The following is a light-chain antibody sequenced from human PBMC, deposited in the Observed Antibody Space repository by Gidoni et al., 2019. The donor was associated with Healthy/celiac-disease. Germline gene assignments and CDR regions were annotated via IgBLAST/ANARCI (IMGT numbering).Light chain of an antibody. CDR2: EVS. V-gene: IGLV2-23*02. CDR1: SSDVGSYNL. CDR3: CSYAGSSTYV. J-gene: IGLJ1*01. Sequence: QSALTQPASVSGSPGQSFTIACTGTSSDVGSYNLGAWYQQHPGKAPKLMIYEVSKLPSGVSNRFSGSKSGNTASLTISGLQAEDEADYYCCSYAGSSTYVFGTGTKVTVL.